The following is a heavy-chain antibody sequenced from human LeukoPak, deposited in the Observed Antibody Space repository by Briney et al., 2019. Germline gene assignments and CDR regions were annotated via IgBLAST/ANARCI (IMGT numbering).Heavy chain of an antibody. Sequence: GGSLRLSCAVSGFTFSSYAMSWVRQAPGKGLEWVSAISGSGGRTYYADSVKGRFTISRDNSKNTLYLHMNSLRLEDTAVYWCAKTLWGLTLLSSDYWGQGTLVTVSS. V-gene: IGHV3-23*01. CDR2: ISGSGGRT. CDR3: AKTLWGLTLLSSDY. CDR1: GFTFSSYA. D-gene: IGHD3-16*01. J-gene: IGHJ4*02.